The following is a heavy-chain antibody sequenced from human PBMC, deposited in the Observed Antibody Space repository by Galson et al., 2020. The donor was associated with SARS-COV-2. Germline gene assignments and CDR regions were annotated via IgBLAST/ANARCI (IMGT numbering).Heavy chain of an antibody. CDR3: ARDGQTSSGWAFDY. Sequence: GESLKISCAASGFTFSSHAMHWVRQAPGKGLEWVAQIFFDGSDKYYGDSVKGRFTISRDSSKNTVYLQMNNLRADDTAVYYCARDGQTSSGWAFDYWGQGTQVTVSS. J-gene: IGHJ4*02. D-gene: IGHD6-19*01. CDR2: IFFDGSDK. V-gene: IGHV3-33*01. CDR1: GFTFSSHA.